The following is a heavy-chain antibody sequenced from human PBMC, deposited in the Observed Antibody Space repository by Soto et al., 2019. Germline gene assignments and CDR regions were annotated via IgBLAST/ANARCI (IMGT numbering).Heavy chain of an antibody. CDR1: GDSITNHY. Sequence: SETLSLTCSVFGDSITNHYWSWIRQPAGKGLEWLGRVYTSGTTKYNPSLESRVTMSVDPSKNQISLKLSSATAADTAMYYCARGPYCGDNCYFDYWGQGALVTVSS. J-gene: IGHJ4*02. CDR2: VYTSGTT. V-gene: IGHV4-4*07. D-gene: IGHD2-21*01. CDR3: ARGPYCGDNCYFDY.